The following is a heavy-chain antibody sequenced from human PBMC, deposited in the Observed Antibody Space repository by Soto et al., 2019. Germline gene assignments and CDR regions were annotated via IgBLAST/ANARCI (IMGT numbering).Heavy chain of an antibody. D-gene: IGHD6-19*01. V-gene: IGHV3-30*18. CDR1: GFTFSSYG. CDR3: AKYAVGYRSGSFEY. CDR2: ISYDGSNK. Sequence: GSLRLSCTASGFTFSSYGMHWVRHAPGKGLEWVAVISYDGSNKYYADSVKGRFTVSRDNTRNTLYLQMNSLRAEDTAVYYCAKYAVGYRSGSFEYWGQGTLVTVSS. J-gene: IGHJ4*02.